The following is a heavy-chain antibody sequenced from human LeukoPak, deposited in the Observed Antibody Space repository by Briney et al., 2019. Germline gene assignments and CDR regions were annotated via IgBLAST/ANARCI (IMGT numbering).Heavy chain of an antibody. Sequence: GGSVRLSCADSGFTFSTSWMAWVRQAPGKGLEWVANIKEDGSAKNYVGSVKGRFTISRDNAKNSLYLQMNSLRAEDTAVYYCARDGYSSGWYLGPPNFDYWGQGTLVTVSS. CDR3: ARDGYSSGWYLGPPNFDY. CDR2: IKEDGSAK. D-gene: IGHD6-19*01. CDR1: GFTFSTSW. J-gene: IGHJ4*02. V-gene: IGHV3-7*01.